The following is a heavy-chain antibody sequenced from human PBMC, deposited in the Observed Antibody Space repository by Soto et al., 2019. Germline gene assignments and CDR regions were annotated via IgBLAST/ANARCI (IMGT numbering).Heavy chain of an antibody. Sequence: ASVKVSCKASGYTFTSYAMHWVRQAPGQRLEWMGWINAGNGNTKYSQKFQGRVTITRDTSASTAYMELSSLRSEDTAVYYCARDRALVPAAIPWFDPRGQGTLVTVSS. J-gene: IGHJ5*02. V-gene: IGHV1-3*01. CDR1: GYTFTSYA. CDR2: INAGNGNT. CDR3: ARDRALVPAAIPWFDP. D-gene: IGHD2-2*01.